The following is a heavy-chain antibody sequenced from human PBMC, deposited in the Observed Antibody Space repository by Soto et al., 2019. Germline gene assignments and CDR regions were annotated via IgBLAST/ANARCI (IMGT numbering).Heavy chain of an antibody. CDR3: XXXGXXXXXXXXGXAFDI. Sequence: QITLKESGPTLVKPTQTLTLTCTFSGFSLSTSGVGVGWIRQPPGKALEWLALIYWDDDKRYSPSLKSNLTXTXXXXXXXXXXXXXXXXXXXXXXXXXXXXGXXXXXXXXGXAFDIWGQGTMVTVSS. J-gene: IGHJ3*02. CDR1: GFSLSTSGVG. V-gene: IGHV2-5*02. CDR2: IYWDDDK.